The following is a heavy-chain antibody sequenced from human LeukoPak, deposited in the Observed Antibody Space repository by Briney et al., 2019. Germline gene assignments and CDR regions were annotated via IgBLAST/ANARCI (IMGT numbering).Heavy chain of an antibody. V-gene: IGHV4-4*02. J-gene: IGHJ3*02. D-gene: IGHD2/OR15-2a*01. CDR3: ATFSTVVLSPYDALDI. CDR2: THHSGST. CDR1: GASITTINW. Sequence: PSETLSLTCTVSGASITTINWWNWVRQPPGKGLEWIGETHHSGSTKYNPALKSRVTISVDTSGNQFSLKLSSVTAADTAIYYCATFSTVVLSPYDALDIWGQGTMVTVSS.